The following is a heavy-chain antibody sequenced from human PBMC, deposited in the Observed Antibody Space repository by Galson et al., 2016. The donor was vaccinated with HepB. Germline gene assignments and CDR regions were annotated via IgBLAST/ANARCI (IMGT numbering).Heavy chain of an antibody. J-gene: IGHJ5*02. CDR2: IKIDGSTT. CDR1: GFSFSAYW. V-gene: IGHV3-74*01. Sequence: SLRLSCAAPGFSFSAYWMHWVRQAPGKGLVWVSRIKIDGSTTNYADSVKGRFTISRDNAKNTLYLQMNSLRVEDTAVYYCVRDGAVPGLGFDPWGQGALVSVSS. D-gene: IGHD6-19*01. CDR3: VRDGAVPGLGFDP.